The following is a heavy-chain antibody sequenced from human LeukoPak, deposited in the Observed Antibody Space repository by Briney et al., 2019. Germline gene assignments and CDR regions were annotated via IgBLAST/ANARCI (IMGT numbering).Heavy chain of an antibody. CDR3: AKVGVGGGVYMDV. CDR2: IRHDGGNQ. V-gene: IGHV3-30*02. J-gene: IGHJ6*03. Sequence: GGSLRLSCAAYGFMFSRYGMHWVRQAPGKGLEWVAYIRHDGGNQYYADSVKGRFTISRDNSKNTLYLQMNSLRSHETDVCYCAKVGVGGGVYMDVWGKGTTVTISS. D-gene: IGHD3-3*01. CDR1: GFMFSRYG.